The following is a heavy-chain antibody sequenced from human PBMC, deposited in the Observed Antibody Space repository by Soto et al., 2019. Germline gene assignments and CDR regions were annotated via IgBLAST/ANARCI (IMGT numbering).Heavy chain of an antibody. J-gene: IGHJ4*02. CDR3: ARLGHWYYDFWSGYYTTSPYFDY. Sequence: SETLSLTCAVYGGSFSGYYWSWIRQPPGKGLEWIGEINHSGSTNYNPSLKSRVTISVDTSKNQFSLKLSSVTAADTAVYYCARLGHWYYDFWSGYYTTSPYFDYWGRGTLVTVSS. V-gene: IGHV4-34*01. D-gene: IGHD3-3*01. CDR1: GGSFSGYY. CDR2: INHSGST.